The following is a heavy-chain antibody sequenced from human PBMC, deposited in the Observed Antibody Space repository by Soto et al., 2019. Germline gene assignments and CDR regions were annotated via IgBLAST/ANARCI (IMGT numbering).Heavy chain of an antibody. V-gene: IGHV3-7*01. CDR1: GFSFSSYW. D-gene: IGHD2-2*01. CDR3: ARDCSSASCFLYSYYYYAMGV. CDR2: IKQDGSEK. Sequence: EVQLVESGGGLVQPGGSLRLSCAASGFSFSSYWMSWVRQAPGKGLEWVANIKQDGSEKNLVDSVKGRFTISRDNAKNSLFLQMNSLRVEDTAVYYCARDCSSASCFLYSYYYYAMGVWGQGTTVTVSS. J-gene: IGHJ6*02.